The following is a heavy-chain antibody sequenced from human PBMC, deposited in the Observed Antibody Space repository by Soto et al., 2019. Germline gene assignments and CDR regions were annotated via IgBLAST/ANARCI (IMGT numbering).Heavy chain of an antibody. V-gene: IGHV3-15*07. CDR2: IKSKTDGGTT. CDR1: GFTFSNAW. Sequence: GGSLRLSCAASGFTFSNAWMNWVRQAPGKGLEWVGRIKSKTDGGTTDYAASGKGRFTISRDDSKNTLYLQMNSLKTEDIAVYYCTTGRPVRITIFGVVVADDAFDIWGQGTMVTVSS. D-gene: IGHD3-3*01. J-gene: IGHJ3*02. CDR3: TTGRPVRITIFGVVVADDAFDI.